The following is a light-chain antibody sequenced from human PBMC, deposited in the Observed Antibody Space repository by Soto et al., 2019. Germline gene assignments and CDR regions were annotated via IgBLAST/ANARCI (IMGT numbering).Light chain of an antibody. Sequence: EIELTQSPATLSLSPGERATLSCRASQSVSNYLVWYQQKPGLAPRLLIYDASKRATGIPARFSGSGSGTDFTLTISSLEPEYFAVYYCQQRSKSITFGQGTRLEI. CDR3: QQRSKSIT. CDR2: DAS. CDR1: QSVSNY. V-gene: IGKV3-11*01. J-gene: IGKJ5*01.